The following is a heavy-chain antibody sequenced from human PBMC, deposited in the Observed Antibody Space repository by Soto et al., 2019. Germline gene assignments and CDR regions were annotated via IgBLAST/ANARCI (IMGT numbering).Heavy chain of an antibody. D-gene: IGHD5-18*01. CDR1: GFIFSDFH. CDR3: ARNEYSYGGAFDY. J-gene: IGHJ4*02. V-gene: IGHV3-11*04. Sequence: GGSLRLSCAASGFIFSDFHMTWIRQAPGKGLEWVSYISSSSSTIYYADSVKGRFTISRDNAKNSLYLQMNSLRDEDTAVYYCARNEYSYGGAFDYWGQGTLVTVSS. CDR2: ISSSSSTI.